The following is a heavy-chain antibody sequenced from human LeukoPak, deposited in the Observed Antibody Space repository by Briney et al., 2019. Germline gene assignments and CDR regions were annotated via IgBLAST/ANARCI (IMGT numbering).Heavy chain of an antibody. CDR1: GGSISSCGYY. J-gene: IGHJ4*02. Sequence: TLTLTCAASGGSISSCGYYWSWIRPPQGKGLEWIGYGYQSGSTNYNPSLKTQATISIDRSKNQFSLKLNSVTAADAAVYYCAREGLGSQSVYWGQGTLVSVSS. V-gene: IGHV4-30-2*01. CDR3: AREGLGSQSVY. D-gene: IGHD1-26*01. CDR2: GYQSGST.